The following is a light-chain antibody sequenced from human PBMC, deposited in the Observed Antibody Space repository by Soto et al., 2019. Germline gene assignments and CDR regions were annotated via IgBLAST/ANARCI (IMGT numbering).Light chain of an antibody. Sequence: EIVLTQSPATLSLSPGERATLSCRASQSVSSYLAWYQQKPGQAPRLLIYGASSRATGIPDRFSGSGSGTDFTLTISRLEPEDSAVYYCQQYGSSPWTFGQGTKVDIK. CDR3: QQYGSSPWT. CDR1: QSVSSY. J-gene: IGKJ1*01. V-gene: IGKV3-20*01. CDR2: GAS.